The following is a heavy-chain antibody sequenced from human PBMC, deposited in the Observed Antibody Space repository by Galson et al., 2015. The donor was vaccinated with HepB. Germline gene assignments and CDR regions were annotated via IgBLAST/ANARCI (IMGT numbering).Heavy chain of an antibody. V-gene: IGHV3-7*03. CDR2: INKDGNDK. Sequence: SLRLSCAASGSTFTDHWMSWVRQAPGKGLEWVANINKDGNDKYYVDSVEGRFTVSRDNAKNSLYLQMNSLRVEDTALYYCARADALRTVDSWGQGALVTVSS. CDR3: ARADALRTVDS. J-gene: IGHJ4*02. CDR1: GSTFTDHW.